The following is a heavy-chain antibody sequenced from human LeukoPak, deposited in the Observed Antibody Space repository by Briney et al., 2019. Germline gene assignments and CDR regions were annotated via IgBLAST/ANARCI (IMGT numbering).Heavy chain of an antibody. CDR3: ARVPTVTFFDY. J-gene: IGHJ4*02. CDR1: GGSIRSYY. Sequence: SETLSLTCTVSGGSIRSYYWSWIRQPPGKGLEWIGYIYYSGSTNYNPSLKSRVTMSVDTSKNQFSLKLSSVTAADTAVYYCARVPTVTFFDYWGQGTLVTVSS. CDR2: IYYSGST. V-gene: IGHV4-59*08. D-gene: IGHD4-17*01.